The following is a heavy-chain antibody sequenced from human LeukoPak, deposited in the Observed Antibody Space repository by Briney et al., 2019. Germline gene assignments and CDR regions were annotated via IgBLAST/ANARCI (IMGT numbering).Heavy chain of an antibody. CDR2: ISYDGSNK. J-gene: IGHJ4*02. Sequence: GRSLRLSCAASGFTFSSYAMHWVRQAPGKGLEWVAVISYDGSNKYYADSVKGRFTISRDNSKNTLYLQMNSLRAEDTAVYYCARDDYYGDGGWGQGTLATVSS. D-gene: IGHD3-10*01. CDR3: ARDDYYGDGG. V-gene: IGHV3-30*04. CDR1: GFTFSSYA.